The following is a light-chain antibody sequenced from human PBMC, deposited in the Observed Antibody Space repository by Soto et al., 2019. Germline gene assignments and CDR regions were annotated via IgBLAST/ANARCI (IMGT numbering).Light chain of an antibody. Sequence: DIQMTQSPSTLSASVGDRVTITCRASQSINSWLGWYQQKPGKAPKLLIYKASTLESGVPSRFSGSGSGTEFTLTINSLQPDDFATYYCQQYSNYWTFGQGTKVEIK. CDR1: QSINSW. CDR2: KAS. V-gene: IGKV1-5*03. CDR3: QQYSNYWT. J-gene: IGKJ1*01.